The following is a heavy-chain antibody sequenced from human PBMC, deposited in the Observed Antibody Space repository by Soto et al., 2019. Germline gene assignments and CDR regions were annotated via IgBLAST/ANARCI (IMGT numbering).Heavy chain of an antibody. V-gene: IGHV4-30-4*01. CDR1: GGSISSGDYY. CDR3: ARDIDMDIVVEVAATAPGY. D-gene: IGHD2-15*01. J-gene: IGHJ4*02. Sequence: SETLSLTCTVSGGSISSGDYYWSWIRQPPGKGLEWIGYIYYSGSTYYNPSLKSRVTISVDTSKNQFSLKLSSVTAADTAVYYCARDIDMDIVVEVAATAPGYWGQGTLVTVSS. CDR2: IYYSGST.